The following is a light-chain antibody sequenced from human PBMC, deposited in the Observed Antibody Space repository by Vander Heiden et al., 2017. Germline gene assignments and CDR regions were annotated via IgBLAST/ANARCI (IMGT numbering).Light chain of an antibody. V-gene: IGKV3-11*01. J-gene: IGKJ1*01. CDR3: QQCSNWLWT. CDR2: DAS. Sequence: IVLTHSPATLSLSPGERAPPSCRASPSVSSYLAWYQQKPGQAPRLLIYDASNRETGIPDRFSGSGSGTDFTLTISSLEAEDVAVYYCQQCSNWLWTFGQGTKVEI. CDR1: PSVSSY.